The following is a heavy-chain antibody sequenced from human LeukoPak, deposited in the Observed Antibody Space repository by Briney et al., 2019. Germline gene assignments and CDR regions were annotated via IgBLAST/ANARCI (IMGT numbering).Heavy chain of an antibody. CDR1: GYTFTSYY. D-gene: IGHD1-26*01. Sequence: ASVKVSCKASGYTFTSYYMRWVRQAPGQGLEWMGIINPSGGSTSYAQKFQGRVTMTRDMSTSTVYMELSSLRSEDTAVYYCAREFRGSGSYYGIHEAFDIWGQGTMVTVSS. CDR2: INPSGGST. J-gene: IGHJ3*02. CDR3: AREFRGSGSYYGIHEAFDI. V-gene: IGHV1-46*01.